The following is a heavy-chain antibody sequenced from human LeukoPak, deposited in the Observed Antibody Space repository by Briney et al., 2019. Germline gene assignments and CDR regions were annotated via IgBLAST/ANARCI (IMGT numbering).Heavy chain of an antibody. Sequence: SETLSLTCAVYGGSFSGYYWSWIRQPPGKGLEWTGEINHSGSTNYNPSLKSRVTISVDTSKNQFSLKLSSVTAAGTAVYYCARGWHGSSSGGYYFDYWGQGTLVTVSS. CDR1: GGSFSGYY. CDR2: INHSGST. CDR3: ARGWHGSSSGGYYFDY. V-gene: IGHV4-34*01. J-gene: IGHJ4*02. D-gene: IGHD6-6*01.